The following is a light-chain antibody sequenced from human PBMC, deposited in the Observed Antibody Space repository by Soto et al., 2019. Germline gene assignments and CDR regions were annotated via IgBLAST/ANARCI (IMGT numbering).Light chain of an antibody. V-gene: IGKV1-39*01. J-gene: IGKJ2*01. CDR2: AAS. CDR3: QQSTGIPYT. Sequence: DIPMTQSPSSLSASVGDRVTITCRASQTIDTYLIWYQQNPGKAPKLLNYAASTFQNGVPSRFSGSGPWTDFTPTISSLQPEDVATYYCQQSTGIPYTFGQGTKLEIK. CDR1: QTIDTY.